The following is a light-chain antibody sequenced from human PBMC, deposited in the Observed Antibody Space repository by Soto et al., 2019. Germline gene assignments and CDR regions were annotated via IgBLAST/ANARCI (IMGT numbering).Light chain of an antibody. V-gene: IGLV2-23*01. CDR2: EGS. CDR1: SSDVGSYNL. Sequence: QSALTQPASVSGSPGQSITISCTGTSSDVGSYNLVSWYQQHPGKAPKLMIYEGSKRPSGVSNRFSGSKSGNTASLTISGLQAEEEADYYCCSYAGGSTVVVFGGGTNITAL. CDR3: CSYAGGSTVVV. J-gene: IGLJ2*01.